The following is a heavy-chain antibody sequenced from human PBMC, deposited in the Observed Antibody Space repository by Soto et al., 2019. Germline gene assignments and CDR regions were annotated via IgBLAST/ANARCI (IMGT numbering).Heavy chain of an antibody. D-gene: IGHD1-1*01. V-gene: IGHV1-18*01. J-gene: IGHJ4*02. CDR3: ARGRYGDY. CDR2: ISAHNGNT. Sequence: QVHLVQSGAEVKKPGASVKVSCKGSGYAFTTYGITWVRQAPGQGLEWMGWISAHNGNTNYAQKLQGRGTAYMELRSLRSDDTAVYYCARGRYGDYWGQGDRVTVSS. CDR1: GYAFTTYG.